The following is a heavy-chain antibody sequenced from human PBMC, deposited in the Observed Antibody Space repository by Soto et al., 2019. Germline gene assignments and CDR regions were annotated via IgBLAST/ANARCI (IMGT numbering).Heavy chain of an antibody. CDR2: IKSKTDGGTT. D-gene: IGHD3-22*01. J-gene: IGHJ6*02. CDR3: TTALAYDSSGYLETYYYYGMDV. CDR1: GFTFSNAW. V-gene: IGHV3-15*07. Sequence: GGSLRLSCAASGFTFSNAWMNWVRQAPGKGLEWVGRIKSKTDGGTTDYAAPVKGRFTISRDDSKNTLYLQMNSLKTEDTAVYYCTTALAYDSSGYLETYYYYGMDVWGQGTTVTVSS.